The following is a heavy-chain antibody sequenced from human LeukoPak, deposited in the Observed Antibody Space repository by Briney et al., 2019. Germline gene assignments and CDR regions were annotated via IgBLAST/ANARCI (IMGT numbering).Heavy chain of an antibody. Sequence: GGSLRLSCAASGFTFSSYGMSWVRQAPGKGLEWVSVISGSGGTTYYADSVKGQFTISRDNSKNTLYLQMNSLRAEDTAVYYCAKGAGYDSRGYYHYFDYWGQGTLVTVSS. J-gene: IGHJ4*02. CDR2: ISGSGGTT. D-gene: IGHD3-22*01. CDR1: GFTFSSYG. CDR3: AKGAGYDSRGYYHYFDY. V-gene: IGHV3-23*01.